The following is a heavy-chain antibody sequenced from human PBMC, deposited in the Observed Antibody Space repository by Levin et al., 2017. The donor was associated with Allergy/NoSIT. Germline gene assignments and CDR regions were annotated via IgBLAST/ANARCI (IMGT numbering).Heavy chain of an antibody. J-gene: IGHJ4*02. V-gene: IGHV3-53*01. D-gene: IGHD3-16*01. CDR2: IYSGGST. Sequence: GGSLRLSCAASGFTVSSNYMSWVRQAPGKGLEWVSVIYSGGSTYYADSVKGRFTISRDNSKNTLYLQMNSLRAEDTAVYYCARAQGGLGDPFFDYWGQGTLVTVSS. CDR3: ARAQGGLGDPFFDY. CDR1: GFTVSSNY.